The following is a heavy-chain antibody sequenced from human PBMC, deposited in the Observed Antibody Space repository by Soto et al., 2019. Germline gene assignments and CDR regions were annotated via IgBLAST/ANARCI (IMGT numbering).Heavy chain of an antibody. CDR2: VYYSGRT. D-gene: IGHD1-7*01. CDR3: ARQQPELWNWFDS. V-gene: IGHV4-39*01. Sequence: SETLSLTCTVSGASVSSDTHYWAWARQPLGKGLEWIGCVYYSGRTYYNPSLKSRVSISIDTSKNQFSVKLTSMTAADTAIYFCARQQPELWNWFDSWGQGTLVTVSS. J-gene: IGHJ5*01. CDR1: GASVSSDTHY.